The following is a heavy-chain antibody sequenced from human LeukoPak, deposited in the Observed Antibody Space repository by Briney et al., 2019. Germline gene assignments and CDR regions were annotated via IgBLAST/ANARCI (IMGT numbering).Heavy chain of an antibody. CDR2: ISAHNGNT. D-gene: IGHD2-15*01. CDR3: AREWYCSGGSCYSGAPDY. V-gene: IGHV1-18*01. CDR1: GYIFSNYG. J-gene: IGHJ4*02. Sequence: ASVKVSCKASGYIFSNYGISWVRQAPGQGLEWMRWISAHNGNTDYAQRFQGRVTMTTDTSTGTAYMELTSLRSDDTAVYYCAREWYCSGGSCYSGAPDYWGQGTLVTVSS.